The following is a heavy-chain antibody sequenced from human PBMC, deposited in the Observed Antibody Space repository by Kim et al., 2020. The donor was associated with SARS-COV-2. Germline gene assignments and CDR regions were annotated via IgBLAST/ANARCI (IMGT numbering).Heavy chain of an antibody. V-gene: IGHV1-69*13. CDR3: ARDEWGSYGPNWFDP. CDR1: GGTFSSYA. CDR2: IIPIFGTA. J-gene: IGHJ5*02. Sequence: SVKVSCKASGGTFSSYAISWVRQAPGQGLEWMGGIIPIFGTANYAQKFQGRVTITADESTSTAYMELSSLRSEDTAVYYCARDEWGSYGPNWFDPWGQGTLVTVSS. D-gene: IGHD5-18*01.